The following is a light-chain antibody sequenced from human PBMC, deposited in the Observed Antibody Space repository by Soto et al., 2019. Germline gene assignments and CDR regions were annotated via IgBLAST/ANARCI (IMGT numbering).Light chain of an antibody. V-gene: IGKV1-5*03. J-gene: IGKJ1*01. CDR2: KAS. Sequence: DIQMTQSPSTLSASVGDRVTITCRASQSISSWLAWYQQKPGKAPKLLIYKASSLESGVPSRFSGSGSWTELTLTISSLQPADFATYYCQQYNSYPWTFGQGTKVEIK. CDR3: QQYNSYPWT. CDR1: QSISSW.